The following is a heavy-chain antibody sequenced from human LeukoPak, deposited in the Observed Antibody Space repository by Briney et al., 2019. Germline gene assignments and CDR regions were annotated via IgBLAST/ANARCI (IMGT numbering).Heavy chain of an antibody. D-gene: IGHD3-10*01. V-gene: IGHV4-34*01. CDR1: GGSFSGYY. CDR3: ASPVGGSGSYYNIDY. CDR2: INHSGST. Sequence: SETLSLTCAVYGGSFSGYYWSWIRQPPGKGLEWIGEINHSGSTNYNPSLKSRVTISVDTSKNQFSLKLSSVTAADTAVYYCASPVGGSGSYYNIDYWGQGTLVTVSS. J-gene: IGHJ4*02.